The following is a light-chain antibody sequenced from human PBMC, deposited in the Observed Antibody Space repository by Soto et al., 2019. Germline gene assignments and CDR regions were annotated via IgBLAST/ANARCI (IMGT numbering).Light chain of an antibody. CDR3: QQADSFPLS. CDR2: GAS. J-gene: IGKJ4*01. V-gene: IGKV1-12*01. Sequence: DIQMPQSPSLVSASVGDRVTITCRASQGVTSGLAWYQQKPGKAPNLLIYGASNLQSGVPSRFSGSGSGTDFTLAISSLQPEDFATYYCQQADSFPLSFGGGTKV. CDR1: QGVTSG.